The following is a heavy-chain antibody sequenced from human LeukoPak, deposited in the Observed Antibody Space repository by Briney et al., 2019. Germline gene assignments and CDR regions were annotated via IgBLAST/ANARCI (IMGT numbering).Heavy chain of an antibody. CDR1: GGSISSSSYY. Sequence: WGTQSLTWTVSGGSISSSSYYWGWIRQPPGKGLEWIGSIYYSGSSNYNPSLKSRVTISVDTSKNQFSLKLSSVTAADTAVYYCASLQWLAFDYWGQGTLVTVSS. J-gene: IGHJ4*02. D-gene: IGHD6-19*01. CDR2: IYYSGSS. V-gene: IGHV4-39*07. CDR3: ASLQWLAFDY.